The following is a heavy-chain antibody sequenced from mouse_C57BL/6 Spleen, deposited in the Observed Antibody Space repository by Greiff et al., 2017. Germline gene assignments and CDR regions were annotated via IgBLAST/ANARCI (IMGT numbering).Heavy chain of an antibody. CDR2: ISSGGDYI. CDR3: TRDRSGTLRFAY. V-gene: IGHV5-9-1*02. CDR1: GFTFSSYA. J-gene: IGHJ3*01. D-gene: IGHD4-1*01. Sequence: EVQGVESGEGLVKPGGSLKLSCAASGFTFSSYAMSWVRQTPEKRLEWVAYISSGGDYIYYADTVKGRFTISRDNARNTLYLQMSSLKSEDTAMYYCTRDRSGTLRFAYWGQGTLVTVSA.